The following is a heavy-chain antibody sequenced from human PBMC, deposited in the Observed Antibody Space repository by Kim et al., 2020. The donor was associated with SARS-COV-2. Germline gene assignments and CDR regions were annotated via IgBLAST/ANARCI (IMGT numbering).Heavy chain of an antibody. CDR3: ARTTWIQLWWGFDY. V-gene: IGHV1-69*01. Sequence: AQKCQGRVTITADESTSTAYMELSSMRSEDTAVYYCARTTWIQLWWGFDYWGQGTLVTVSS. D-gene: IGHD5-18*01. J-gene: IGHJ4*02.